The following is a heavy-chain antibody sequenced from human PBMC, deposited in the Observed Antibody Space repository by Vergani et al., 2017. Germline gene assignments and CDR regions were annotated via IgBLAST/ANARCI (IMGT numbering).Heavy chain of an antibody. CDR1: GFTFSNAW. Sequence: EVQLVESGGGLVKPGGSLRLSCAASGFTFSNAWMSWVRQAPGKGLGWVSAISGSGGSTYYADSVKGRFTISRDNSKNTLYLQMNSLRAEDTAVYYCARDRSWELLVVGAFDIWGQGTMVTVSS. CDR3: ARDRSWELLVVGAFDI. CDR2: ISGSGGST. D-gene: IGHD1-26*01. V-gene: IGHV3-23*04. J-gene: IGHJ3*02.